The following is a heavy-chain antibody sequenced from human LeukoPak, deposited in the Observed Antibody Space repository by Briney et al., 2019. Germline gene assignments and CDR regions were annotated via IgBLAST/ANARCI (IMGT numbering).Heavy chain of an antibody. CDR2: ISLSGVNT. CDR3: AKDRVGLDY. D-gene: IGHD1-26*01. V-gene: IGHV3-23*01. J-gene: IGHJ4*02. CDR1: GFTFSSSA. Sequence: GWSLRLSCPASGFTFSSSAISWVRQPPGKGMEWVSAISLSGVNTYYAGSVKGRFTISRDVSKNTLYLQMNSLRAEDTAVYYCAKDRVGLDYWGQGSLVTVSS.